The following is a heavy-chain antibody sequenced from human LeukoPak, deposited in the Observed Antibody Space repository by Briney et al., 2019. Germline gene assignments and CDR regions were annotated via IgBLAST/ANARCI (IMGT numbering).Heavy chain of an antibody. Sequence: SETLSLTCAVYGGSFSAYYWSWIRQPPGKGLEWIAEINHSGSTNYNPSLKSRVTISVDTSRNQFSLKVSSVTAADTAVYYCARSERSGIYFDYWGQGTLVTVSS. CDR2: INHSGST. V-gene: IGHV4-34*01. J-gene: IGHJ4*02. CDR1: GGSFSAYY. CDR3: ARSERSGIYFDY. D-gene: IGHD6-13*01.